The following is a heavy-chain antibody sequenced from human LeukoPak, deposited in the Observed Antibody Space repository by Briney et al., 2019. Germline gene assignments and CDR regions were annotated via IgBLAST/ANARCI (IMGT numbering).Heavy chain of an antibody. V-gene: IGHV1-69*05. CDR3: ASALRYFDWFPEAPYYYYYMDV. D-gene: IGHD3-9*01. J-gene: IGHJ6*03. CDR2: IIPIFGTA. CDR1: GGTFSSYA. Sequence: SVKVSCKASGGTFSSYAISWVRQAPGQGLEWMGRIIPIFGTANYAQKFQGRVTITTDESTSTAYMELSSLRSEDTAVYYCASALRYFDWFPEAPYYYYYMDVWGKGTTVTVSS.